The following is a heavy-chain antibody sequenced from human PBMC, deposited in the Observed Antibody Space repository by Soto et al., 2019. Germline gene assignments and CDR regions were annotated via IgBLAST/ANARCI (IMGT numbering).Heavy chain of an antibody. Sequence: QVQLVQSGAEVKKPGASVKVSCKASGYTFTGYYMHWVRQAPGQGFEWMGWINPNSGGTNYAQKFQGRVTMTRDTSISTVYMELSRLRTDDTAVYYCAGNWNDGDDYFDYLGQGTLVTVSS. CDR1: GYTFTGYY. CDR2: INPNSGGT. V-gene: IGHV1-2*02. J-gene: IGHJ4*02. CDR3: AGNWNDGDDYFDY. D-gene: IGHD1-1*01.